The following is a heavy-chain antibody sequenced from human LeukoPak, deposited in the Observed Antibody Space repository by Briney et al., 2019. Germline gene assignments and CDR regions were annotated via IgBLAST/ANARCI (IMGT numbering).Heavy chain of an antibody. D-gene: IGHD3-16*01. CDR3: TRSLMD. CDR2: INFDGSDT. V-gene: IGHV3-74*01. J-gene: IGHJ4*02. CDR1: GITLSGYW. Sequence: GVSLRLSCAASGITLSGYWMHWVRQAPGKGLVWVSRINFDGSDTSYADFVKGRFTISRDNAKNTLFLQMNSLRAEDTAVYYCTRSLMDWGQGIRVTVS.